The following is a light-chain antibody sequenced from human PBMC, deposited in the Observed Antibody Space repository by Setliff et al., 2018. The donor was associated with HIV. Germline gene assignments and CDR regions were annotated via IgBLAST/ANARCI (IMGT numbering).Light chain of an antibody. CDR3: ASWDDTLNGWV. CDR2: DVT. J-gene: IGLJ3*02. V-gene: IGLV2-14*01. Sequence: QSALAQPASVSGSPGQSITISCTGTSSDVGGYNFVSWYQHHPGKAPKLMIYDVTNRPSGISDRFSGSRSGSTASLTISGLQADDEADYYCASWDDTLNGWVFGGGTK. CDR1: SSDVGGYNF.